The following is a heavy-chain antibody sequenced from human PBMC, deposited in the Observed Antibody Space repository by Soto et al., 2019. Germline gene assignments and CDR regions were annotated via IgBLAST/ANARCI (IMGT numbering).Heavy chain of an antibody. CDR3: ARDSNCSGGSCYSNYYYYYYMDV. Sequence: QVQLVQSGAEVKKPGSSVKVSCKASGGTFSSYTISWVRQAPGQGLEWMGRIIPILGIANYAQKFQGRVTITADKSTSTAYMELSSLRSEETAVYYCARDSNCSGGSCYSNYYYYYYMDVWGKGTTVTVSS. J-gene: IGHJ6*03. CDR1: GGTFSSYT. D-gene: IGHD2-15*01. CDR2: IIPILGIA. V-gene: IGHV1-69*08.